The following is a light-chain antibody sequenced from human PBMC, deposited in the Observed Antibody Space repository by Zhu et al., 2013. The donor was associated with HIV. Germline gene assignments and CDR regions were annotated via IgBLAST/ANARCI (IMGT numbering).Light chain of an antibody. CDR2: GAS. V-gene: IGKV3-20*01. CDR3: QQYDRSPLT. CDR1: QTFSSNS. Sequence: IVLTQSPGSLSLSLGERATLSCRASQTFSSNSLAWYQQKPGQAPRLLIYGASNRATGIPDRFSGSGSGTDFTLSISRLEPEDFAVYYCQQYDRSPLTFGGGTTVEIK. J-gene: IGKJ4*01.